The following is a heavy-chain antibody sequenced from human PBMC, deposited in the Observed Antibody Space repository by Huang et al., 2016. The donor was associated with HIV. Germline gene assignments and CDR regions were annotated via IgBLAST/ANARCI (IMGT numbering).Heavy chain of an antibody. CDR3: VRVRRVMDTYCVADCSTLEAFDI. CDR1: GYTFTNYG. D-gene: IGHD2-21*02. V-gene: IGHV7-4-1*02. J-gene: IGHJ3*02. CDR2: SNTDTGKP. Sequence: QVQLVQSGSELKKPGASVKVSCKASGYTFTNYGVHWVRQAPGQGLEWRGVSNTDTGKPRYAQGLTGRFVFSLDTSVNTAYLQISSLKAADSAIYYCVRVRRVMDTYCVADCSTLEAFDIWGQGTVVTVSA.